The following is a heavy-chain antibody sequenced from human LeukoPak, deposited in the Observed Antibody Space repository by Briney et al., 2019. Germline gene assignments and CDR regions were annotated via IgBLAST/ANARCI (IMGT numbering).Heavy chain of an antibody. CDR2: INHSGST. CDR1: GGSISSGGYY. Sequence: SETLSLTCTVSGGSISSGGYYWSWIRQPPGKGLEWIGGINHSGSTNYNPSLKSRVTISVDTSKNQFSLKLSSVTAADTAVYYCASRSAGGYYGSGSEYYFDYWGQGTLVTVSS. J-gene: IGHJ4*02. CDR3: ASRSAGGYYGSGSEYYFDY. V-gene: IGHV4-39*07. D-gene: IGHD3-10*01.